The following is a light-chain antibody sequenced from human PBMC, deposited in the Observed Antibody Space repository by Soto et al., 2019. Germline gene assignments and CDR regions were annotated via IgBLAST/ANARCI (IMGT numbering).Light chain of an antibody. Sequence: DIQMTQSPSTLSAFVGDRVTITCRASQSIGRWLAWYQQKPGKAPKLLXXXASGFERGVPSRFSGSRSGKEFTLTISSLQPDDFATYYCQQYNTYSPERTFGQGTKV. CDR3: QQYNTYSPERT. V-gene: IGKV1-5*01. J-gene: IGKJ1*01. CDR2: XAS. CDR1: QSIGRW.